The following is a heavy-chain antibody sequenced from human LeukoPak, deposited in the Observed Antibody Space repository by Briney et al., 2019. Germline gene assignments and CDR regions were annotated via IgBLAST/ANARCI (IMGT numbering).Heavy chain of an antibody. J-gene: IGHJ4*02. CDR1: GGSISSYY. CDR2: IHSGST. D-gene: IGHD6-19*01. CDR3: ARDGGSGWYNY. Sequence: SSETLSLTCTVSGGSISSYYWNWIRQPAGEGLEWIGRIHSGSTNYNPSLKSRVTLSLDTSKNQFSLKLSSVTAADTAVYYCARDGGSGWYNYWGQGTLVTVSS. V-gene: IGHV4-4*07.